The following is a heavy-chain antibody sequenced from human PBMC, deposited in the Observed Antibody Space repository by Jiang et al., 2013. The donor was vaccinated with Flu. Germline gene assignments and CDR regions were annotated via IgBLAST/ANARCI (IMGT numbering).Heavy chain of an antibody. CDR2: IYYSGSTNYSGST. CDR1: GGSISNYY. V-gene: IGHV4-59*01. Sequence: GLVKPSETLSLTCTVSGGSISNYYWSWIRQPPGKGLEWIGYIYYSGSTNYSGSTNYNPSLKSRVTISVDASKNQFSLKVSPVTAADTAMYYCARGPPRRTSTEMNYWGQGTLVTVSS. CDR3: ARGPPRRTSTEMNY. D-gene: IGHD5-24*01. J-gene: IGHJ4*02.